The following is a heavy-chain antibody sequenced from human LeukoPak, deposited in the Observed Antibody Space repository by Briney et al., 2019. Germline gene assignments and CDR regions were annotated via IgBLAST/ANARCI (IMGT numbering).Heavy chain of an antibody. CDR2: INPSGGST. V-gene: IGHV1-46*02. CDR3: ARETQGYCSGGSCYGAYFDY. J-gene: IGHJ4*02. Sequence: ASVKVSCKASGYTFNNYYMHWVRQAPGQGLEWMGIINPSGGSTSYAQKFQGRVTMTRDTSTSTVYMELSSLRSEDTAVYYCARETQGYCSGGSCYGAYFDYWGQGTLVTVSS. D-gene: IGHD2-15*01. CDR1: GYTFNNYY.